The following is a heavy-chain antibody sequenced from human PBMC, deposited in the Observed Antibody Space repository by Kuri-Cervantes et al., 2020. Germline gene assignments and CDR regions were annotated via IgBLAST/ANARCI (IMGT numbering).Heavy chain of an antibody. D-gene: IGHD3-22*01. CDR1: GFTFSSYG. J-gene: IGHJ6*02. CDR2: ISYDGSNK. CDR3: AKDRVYYYDSSDLYGMDV. V-gene: IGHV3-30*18. Sequence: GESLKISCAASGFTFSSYGMHWVRQAPGKGLEWVAVISYDGSNKYYADSVKVRFTISRDNPKNTLYLQMNSLRAEDTAVYYCAKDRVYYYDSSDLYGMDVWGQGTTVTVSS.